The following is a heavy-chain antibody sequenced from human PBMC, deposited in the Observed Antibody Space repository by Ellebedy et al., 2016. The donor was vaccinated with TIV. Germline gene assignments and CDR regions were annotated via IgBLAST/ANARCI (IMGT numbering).Heavy chain of an antibody. CDR1: GGSISSPSYY. D-gene: IGHD2-8*01. Sequence: MPSETLSLTCTVSGGSISSPSYYRGWIREPPGKGLEWLGSIYYSGSTYYYPSLKSRVTMSIDTSKNQFSLNLNSMTAADTAVYYCAREDVTTHRTNYGVDVWGQGTTVTVSS. CDR2: IYYSGST. J-gene: IGHJ6*02. V-gene: IGHV4-39*07. CDR3: AREDVTTHRTNYGVDV.